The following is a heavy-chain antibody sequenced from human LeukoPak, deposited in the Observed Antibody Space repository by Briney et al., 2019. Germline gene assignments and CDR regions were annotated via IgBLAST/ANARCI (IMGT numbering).Heavy chain of an antibody. D-gene: IGHD2-8*01. CDR2: INPNSGDT. V-gene: IGHV1-2*06. J-gene: IGHJ4*02. CDR1: GYTFTGYH. Sequence: ASVKVSCKASGYTFTGYHMHWVRQAPGQGLEWMGRINPNSGDTNYAQKLQGRVTMTTDTSTSTAYMELRSLRSDDTAVYYCAIRYCTNGVCSFDYWGQGTLVTVSS. CDR3: AIRYCTNGVCSFDY.